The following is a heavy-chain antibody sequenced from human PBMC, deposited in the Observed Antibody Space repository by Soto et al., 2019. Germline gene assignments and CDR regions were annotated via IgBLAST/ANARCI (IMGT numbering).Heavy chain of an antibody. Sequence: GGSLRLSCAASGFTFSSYAMSWVRQAPGKGLEWVSAISGSGGSTYYADSVKGRFTISRDNSKNTLYLQMNSLRAEDTAVYYCAKERVDTIFGVVMGAERGYWGQGTLVTVSS. CDR1: GFTFSSYA. D-gene: IGHD3-3*01. V-gene: IGHV3-23*01. J-gene: IGHJ4*02. CDR3: AKERVDTIFGVVMGAERGY. CDR2: ISGSGGST.